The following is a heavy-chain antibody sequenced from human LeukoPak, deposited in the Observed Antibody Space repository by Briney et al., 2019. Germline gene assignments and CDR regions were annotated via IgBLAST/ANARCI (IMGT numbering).Heavy chain of an antibody. Sequence: GGSLRLSCAASGFTFSSYSMNWVRQAPGKGLEWVSSIGSSSSYIYYADSVKGRFTISRDNAKNSLYLQMNSLRAEDTAVYYCARGKAPGGGAAAGTRYFDYWGQGTLVTVSS. V-gene: IGHV3-21*01. CDR3: ARGKAPGGGAAAGTRYFDY. CDR2: IGSSSSYI. J-gene: IGHJ4*02. CDR1: GFTFSSYS. D-gene: IGHD6-13*01.